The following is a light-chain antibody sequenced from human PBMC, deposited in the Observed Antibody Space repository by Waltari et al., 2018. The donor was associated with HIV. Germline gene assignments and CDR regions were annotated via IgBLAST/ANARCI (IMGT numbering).Light chain of an antibody. V-gene: IGKV1-39*01. J-gene: IGKJ2*01. CDR1: QSISSY. CDR3: QQSYSTPYT. CDR2: AAS. Sequence: DIQMTQSPSSLSASVGDRVTITCRASQSISSYLNWYQQRPGKAPKLLIYAASSLQSGVPSTFGGRGSGTDFTLTISSLQPEDFATYYCQQSYSTPYTFGQGTKLEIK.